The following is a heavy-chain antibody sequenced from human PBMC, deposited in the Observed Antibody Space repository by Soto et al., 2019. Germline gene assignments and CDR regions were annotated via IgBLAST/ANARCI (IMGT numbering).Heavy chain of an antibody. CDR3: VDSTTPFDP. Sequence: QFTLKESGPTVVKHKQTLSLTGVVSGFSRSYNGVGLGWIRRPPGKGLEWLAIVYCDDNKRYSPSLKSRLTITKDTAKSQVVLSNTTVDPLDTATYSCVDSTTPFDPWGQGTLVTVSS. J-gene: IGHJ5*02. D-gene: IGHD5-12*01. V-gene: IGHV2-5*02. CDR2: VYCDDNK. CDR1: GFSRSYNGVG.